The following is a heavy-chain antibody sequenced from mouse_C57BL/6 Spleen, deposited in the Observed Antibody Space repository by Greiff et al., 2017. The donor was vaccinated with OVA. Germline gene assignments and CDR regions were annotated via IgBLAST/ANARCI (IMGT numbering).Heavy chain of an antibody. CDR3: TRPSNYGWFAY. D-gene: IGHD2-5*01. Sequence: QVQLQQSGAELVRPGASVTLSCKASGYTFTDYEMHWVKQTPVHGLEWIGAIDPETGGTAYNQKFKGKAILTADKSSSTAYMELRSLTSEDSAVYYCTRPSNYGWFAYWGQGTLVTVSA. CDR1: GYTFTDYE. CDR2: IDPETGGT. J-gene: IGHJ3*01. V-gene: IGHV1-15*01.